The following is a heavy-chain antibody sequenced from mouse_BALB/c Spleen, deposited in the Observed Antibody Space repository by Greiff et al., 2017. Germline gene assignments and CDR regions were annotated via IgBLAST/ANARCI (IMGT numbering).Heavy chain of an antibody. CDR3: ARGGPGYAMDY. CDR1: GYTFTDYA. Sequence: QVQLQQSGPELVRPGVSVKISCKGSGYTFTDYAMHWVKQSHAKSLEWIGVISTYSGNTIYNQKFKGKATMTVDKSSSTAYMELARLTSEDSAIYYCARGGPGYAMDYWGQGTSVTVSS. J-gene: IGHJ4*01. CDR2: ISTYSGNT. D-gene: IGHD3-3*01. V-gene: IGHV1-67*01.